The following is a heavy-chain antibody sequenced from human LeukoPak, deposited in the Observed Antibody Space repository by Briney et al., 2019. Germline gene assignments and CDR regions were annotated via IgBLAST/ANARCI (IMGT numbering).Heavy chain of an antibody. J-gene: IGHJ3*02. CDR1: GGSFSGYY. V-gene: IGHV4-34*01. CDR3: GRRHYGVGFEI. D-gene: IGHD2-8*01. Sequence: SETLSLTCAVYGGSFSGYYWSWIRQSPGKGLEWIGEINHSGSTNYNPSLKSRVTISVDTSKNQFSLQLSSVTAADTAVYFCGRRHYGVGFEIWGQGTKVTVSS. CDR2: INHSGST.